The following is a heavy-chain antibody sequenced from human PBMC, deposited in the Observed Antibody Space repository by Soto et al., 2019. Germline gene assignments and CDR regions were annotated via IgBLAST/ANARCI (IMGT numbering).Heavy chain of an antibody. CDR3: ARGRSDDYFDY. Sequence: GGSLRLSCAASGFTFSGYYMTWVRQAPGRGLEWVANIKQDGSDKYYVGSLKGRFTISRDNAKNLLYLQMNSLRVEDTAVYYCARGRSDDYFDYWGQGTLVTVSS. D-gene: IGHD2-15*01. J-gene: IGHJ4*02. CDR2: IKQDGSDK. V-gene: IGHV3-7*01. CDR1: GFTFSGYY.